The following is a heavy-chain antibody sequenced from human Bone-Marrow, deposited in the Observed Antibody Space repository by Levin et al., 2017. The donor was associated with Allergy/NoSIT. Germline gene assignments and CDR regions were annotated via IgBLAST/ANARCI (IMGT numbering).Heavy chain of an antibody. V-gene: IGHV4-38-2*02. Sequence: SSQTLSLTCTVSDYSISSDYYWGWIRQPPGKGLEWIGNIYHSGSTYYNPSLKSRVTISLDASKNQFSLRLSSVSAADTALYYCARDIKVTMVRGVTFDYWGQGTLVTVSS. CDR1: DYSISSDYY. CDR2: IYHSGST. CDR3: ARDIKVTMVRGVTFDY. D-gene: IGHD3-10*01. J-gene: IGHJ4*02.